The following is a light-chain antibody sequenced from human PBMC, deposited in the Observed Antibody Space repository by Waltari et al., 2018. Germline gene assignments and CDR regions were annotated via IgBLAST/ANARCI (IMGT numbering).Light chain of an antibody. J-gene: IGLJ2*01. CDR1: SSDVGGYNY. CDR2: EVN. Sequence: QSALAQPPSASGSPGQSVTISCTGTSSDVGGYNYVSWYQQHPGKAPKLMIYEVNKRPSGVPDRFSGSKSGNTASLTVSGLQAEDEADYYCSSYVGSNNVLFGGGTKLTVL. CDR3: SSYVGSNNVL. V-gene: IGLV2-8*01.